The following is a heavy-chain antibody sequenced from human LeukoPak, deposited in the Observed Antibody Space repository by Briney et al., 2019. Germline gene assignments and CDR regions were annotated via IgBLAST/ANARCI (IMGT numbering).Heavy chain of an antibody. CDR3: ARDHKVRGVSQIDY. V-gene: IGHV7-4-1*02. D-gene: IGHD3-10*01. CDR1: GYTFTSYA. CDR2: INTNTGNP. Sequence: ASVKVSCKASGYTFTSYAMNWVRQAPGQGLEWMGWINTNTGNPTYAQGFTGRFVFSLDTSVSTAYLQISSLKTEDTAVYYCARDHKVRGVSQIDYWGQGTLVTVSS. J-gene: IGHJ4*02.